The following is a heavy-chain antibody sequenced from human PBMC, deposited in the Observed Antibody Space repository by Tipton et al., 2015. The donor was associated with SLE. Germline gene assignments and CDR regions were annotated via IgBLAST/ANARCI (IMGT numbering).Heavy chain of an antibody. D-gene: IGHD3-22*01. CDR1: GGSISSHY. V-gene: IGHV4-59*11. CDR3: ARRPYVSSGYFFDY. Sequence: TLSLTCTVSGGSISSHYWSWIRQPPGQGLEWMGYIYHSGSTTYNPSLKSRVTISIDTSKNQFSLKLSSVTAADTAVYYCARRPYVSSGYFFDYWGQGTLVTVSS. J-gene: IGHJ4*02. CDR2: IYHSGST.